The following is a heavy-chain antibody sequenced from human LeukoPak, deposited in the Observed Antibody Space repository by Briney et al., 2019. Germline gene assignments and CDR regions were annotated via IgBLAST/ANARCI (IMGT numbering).Heavy chain of an antibody. CDR1: GFTFTSSA. V-gene: IGHV1-58*02. CDR3: AATPWGYYDSSGYYPHFDY. CDR2: IVVGSGNT. J-gene: IGHJ4*02. Sequence: GASVKVSCKASGFTFTSSAMQWVRQARAQRLEWIGWIVVGSGNTNYAQKFQERVTITRDMSTSTAYMELSSLRSEDTAVYYCAATPWGYYDSSGYYPHFDYWGQGTLVTVSS. D-gene: IGHD3-22*01.